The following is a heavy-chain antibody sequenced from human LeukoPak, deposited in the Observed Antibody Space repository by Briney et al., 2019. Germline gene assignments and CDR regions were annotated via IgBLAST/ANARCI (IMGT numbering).Heavy chain of an antibody. V-gene: IGHV3-48*01. CDR3: AKAPVTSCRGAFCYPFDY. D-gene: IGHD2-15*01. J-gene: IGHJ4*02. CDR1: GFTFSSYR. CDR2: ISSSSSTI. Sequence: GSLRLSCAASGFTFSSYRMNWVRQAPGKGLEWVSYISSSSSTIYYADSVKGRFTISRDNAKNSLYLQMNSLRAEDAAVYYCAKAPVTSCRGAFCYPFDYWGQGTLVIVSS.